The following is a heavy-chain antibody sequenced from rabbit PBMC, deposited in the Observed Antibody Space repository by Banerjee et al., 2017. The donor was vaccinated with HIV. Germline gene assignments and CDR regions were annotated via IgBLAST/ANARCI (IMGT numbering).Heavy chain of an antibody. Sequence: QEQLVESGGGLVTLGGSLKLSCKASGIDFSSYGISWVRQAPGKGLEWITYIYHDYGSTDYASWVNGRFTISRSTSLNTVDLKMTSLTAADTATYFCARGGTGSSHSPFNLWGPGTLVTVS. CDR1: GIDFSSYG. CDR2: IYHDYGST. CDR3: ARGGTGSSHSPFNL. V-gene: IGHV1S47*01. J-gene: IGHJ4*01. D-gene: IGHD4-2*01.